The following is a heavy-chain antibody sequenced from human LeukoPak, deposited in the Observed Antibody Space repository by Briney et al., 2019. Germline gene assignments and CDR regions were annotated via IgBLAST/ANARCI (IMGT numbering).Heavy chain of an antibody. CDR1: GFTFSSYA. D-gene: IGHD3-22*01. CDR2: ISYSGGST. J-gene: IGHJ4*02. CDR3: AKDGSYDSSGCIGH. V-gene: IGHV3-23*01. Sequence: PGGSLRLSCAAPGFTFSSYAMNWVRQAPGKGLEWVSSISYSGGSTYYADSVKGRSTISRDNSKNTLYLQMNSLRAEDTAVYYCAKDGSYDSSGCIGHWGQGTLATVSS.